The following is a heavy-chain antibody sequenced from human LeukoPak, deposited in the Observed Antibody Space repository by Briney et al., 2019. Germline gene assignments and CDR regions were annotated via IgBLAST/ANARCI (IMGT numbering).Heavy chain of an antibody. V-gene: IGHV4-59*01. CDR2: IYYSGST. CDR3: AREGRAVATFDY. Sequence: VKPSETLSLTCTVSGGSISSYYWSWIRQPPGKGLEWTGYIYYSGSTNYNPSLKSRVTISVDTSKNQFSLKLSSVTAADTAVYYCAREGRAVATFDYWGQGTLVTVSS. CDR1: GGSISSYY. D-gene: IGHD6-19*01. J-gene: IGHJ4*02.